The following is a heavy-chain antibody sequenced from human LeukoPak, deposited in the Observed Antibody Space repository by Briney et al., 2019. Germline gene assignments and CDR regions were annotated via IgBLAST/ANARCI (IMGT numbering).Heavy chain of an antibody. V-gene: IGHV4-59*01. CDR1: GGSISSYY. D-gene: IGHD6-13*01. Sequence: SETLSLTCTVSGGSISSYYWSWIRQPPGKGLEWIGYIYYTGSTNYNPSLKSRVSISVDTSKNQFSLKLSSVTAADTAVYYCARVDSSNWYEYRGYFDYWGQGTLVTVSS. CDR3: ARVDSSNWYEYRGYFDY. CDR2: IYYTGST. J-gene: IGHJ4*02.